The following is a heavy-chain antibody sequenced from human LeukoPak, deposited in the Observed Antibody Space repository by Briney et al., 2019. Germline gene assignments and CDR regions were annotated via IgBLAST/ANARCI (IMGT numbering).Heavy chain of an antibody. J-gene: IGHJ4*02. CDR2: INSDSGDS. Sequence: ASVKVSCKASGYTFTGYYIHWVRQAPGQGLEWMAWINSDSGDSYSAPKFQGRVTMTRDTSISTASMEVSWLSSDDTAVYYCATGVATAFTYWGQGTLVTVSS. D-gene: IGHD5-12*01. CDR1: GYTFTGYY. V-gene: IGHV1-2*02. CDR3: ATGVATAFTY.